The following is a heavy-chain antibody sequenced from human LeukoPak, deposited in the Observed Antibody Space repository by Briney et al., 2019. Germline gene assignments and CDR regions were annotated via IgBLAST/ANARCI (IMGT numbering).Heavy chain of an antibody. CDR2: ISAYNGNT. CDR1: GYTFTSYG. D-gene: IGHD3-9*01. J-gene: IGHJ4*02. Sequence: GASVKVSCKASGYTFTSYGISWVRQAPGQGLEWMGWISAYNGNTNYAQKLQGRVTMTTDTSTSTAYMELRSLRSDDTAVYYRARGGGLYYDILTGYYKPHYFDYWGQGTLVTVSS. V-gene: IGHV1-18*01. CDR3: ARGGGLYYDILTGYYKPHYFDY.